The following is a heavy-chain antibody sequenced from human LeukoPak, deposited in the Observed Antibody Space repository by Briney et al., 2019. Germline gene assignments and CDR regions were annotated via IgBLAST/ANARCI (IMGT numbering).Heavy chain of an antibody. Sequence: KGSGPTLVNPTQTLTLTCTFSGFSLSSSGVGVGWIRQPPGKALEWLALIFWDDDKRYNPSLKSSLTITKDTPNNQVVLTMTNMDPVDTATYYCAHRLRWSYFDYWGQGTLVTVSS. CDR3: AHRLRWSYFDY. D-gene: IGHD3-3*01. CDR2: IFWDDDK. CDR1: GFSLSSSGVG. J-gene: IGHJ4*02. V-gene: IGHV2-5*02.